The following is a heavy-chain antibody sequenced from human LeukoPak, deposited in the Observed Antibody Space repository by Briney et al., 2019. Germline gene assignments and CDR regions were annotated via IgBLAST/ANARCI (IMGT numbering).Heavy chain of an antibody. V-gene: IGHV1-46*01. J-gene: IGHJ4*02. CDR1: GYTFTSYY. Sequence: ASVKVSCKASGYTFTSYYMHWVRQAPGQGLQWMGIINPSGGTTTYAQKFQGRVTMTRDTSTSTVYMELTSLRSEGTAVYYCARDLGVTGSDYWGQGTLVTVSS. CDR3: ARDLGVTGSDY. D-gene: IGHD3-9*01. CDR2: INPSGGTT.